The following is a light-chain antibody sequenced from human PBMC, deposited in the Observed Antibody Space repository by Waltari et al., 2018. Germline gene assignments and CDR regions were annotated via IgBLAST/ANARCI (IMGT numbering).Light chain of an antibody. CDR2: GAS. J-gene: IGKJ4*01. CDR1: QTIRGSW. Sequence: EIVLTQSPGSLSLSPGERATLSRRASQTIRGSWLTWYQQTPGQAPRLLIYGASSRATAIPDRFSGSGSGTDFTLTISRLEPEDFAVYYCQQYDGSSVTFGGGTKVEIK. V-gene: IGKV3-20*01. CDR3: QQYDGSSVT.